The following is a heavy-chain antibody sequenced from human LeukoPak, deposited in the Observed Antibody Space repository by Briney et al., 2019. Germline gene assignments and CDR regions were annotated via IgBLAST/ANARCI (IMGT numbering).Heavy chain of an antibody. CDR2: INHSGST. D-gene: IGHD3-22*01. Sequence: KSSETLSLTCAVYGGSFSGYYWSWIRQPPGKGLEWIGEINHSGSTNYNPSLKSRVTISVDTSKNQFSLKLSSVTAADTAVYYRARDPNDSSGYYYPLAAFDIWGQGTMVTVSS. CDR1: GGSFSGYY. J-gene: IGHJ3*02. CDR3: ARDPNDSSGYYYPLAAFDI. V-gene: IGHV4-34*01.